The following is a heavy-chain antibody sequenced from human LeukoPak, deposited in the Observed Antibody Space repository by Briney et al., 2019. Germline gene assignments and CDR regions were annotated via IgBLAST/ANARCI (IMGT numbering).Heavy chain of an antibody. CDR3: ARDLRSMADY. D-gene: IGHD6-6*01. CDR2: IKQDRSEE. CDR1: GFTFSTYW. Sequence: GASLRLSCAASGFTFSTYWMSWVRQAPGKWLEWVANIKQDRSEEHYVDSVKGRFTVSRDNAKNSLYLQMNSLRVEDTAVYYCARDLRSMADYWGQGTLVTVSS. J-gene: IGHJ4*02. V-gene: IGHV3-7*04.